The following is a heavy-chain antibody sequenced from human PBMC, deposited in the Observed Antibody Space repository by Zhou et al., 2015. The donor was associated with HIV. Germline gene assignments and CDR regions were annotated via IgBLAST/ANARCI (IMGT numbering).Heavy chain of an antibody. CDR1: GFIFSRFG. D-gene: IGHD3-3*01. V-gene: IGHV3-30*18. CDR3: AKDVGSGLCALDY. Sequence: QMQLVESGGGVVPPGRSLRLSCAASGFIFSRFGMQWVRQAPVKGLEWVAVIWYDGNNKYYADSVKGRFTISRDNSKNTLYLQINSLRAEDTAVYYCAKDVGSGLCALDYWGQGTLVTVSS. J-gene: IGHJ4*02. CDR2: IWYDGNNK.